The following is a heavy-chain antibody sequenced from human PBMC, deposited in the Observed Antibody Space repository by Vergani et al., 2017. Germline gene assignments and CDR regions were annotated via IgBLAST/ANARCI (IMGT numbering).Heavy chain of an antibody. CDR2: IYYSGST. CDR3: ARGXHGSGWWSYYYYYYMDV. Sequence: QVQLQESGPGLVKPSETLSLTCTVSGGSISSYYWSWIRQPPGKGLEWIGYIYYSGSTNYNPSLKSRVTISVDTSKNQFSRKLSSVTAADTAVYYCARGXHGSGWWSYYYYYYMDVWGKGTTVTVSS. J-gene: IGHJ6*03. CDR1: GGSISSYY. V-gene: IGHV4-59*01. D-gene: IGHD6-19*01.